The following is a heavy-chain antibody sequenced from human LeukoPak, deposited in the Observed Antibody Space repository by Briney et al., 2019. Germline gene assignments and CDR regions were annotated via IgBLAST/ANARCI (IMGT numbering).Heavy chain of an antibody. CDR3: ARDVFYDTSGYYYGYFDY. CDR1: GLTFSSFW. D-gene: IGHD3-22*01. CDR2: IKQDGSEK. V-gene: IGHV3-7*01. J-gene: IGHJ4*02. Sequence: GGSLRLSCAASGLTFSSFWMGWVRQAPGKGLEWVANIKQDGSEKYYVDSVKGRFTISRDNAKNSLHLQMNSLRAEDTAVYYCARDVFYDTSGYYYGYFDYWGQGTLVTVSS.